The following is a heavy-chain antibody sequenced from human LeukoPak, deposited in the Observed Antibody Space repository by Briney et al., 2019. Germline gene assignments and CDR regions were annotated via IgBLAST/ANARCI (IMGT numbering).Heavy chain of an antibody. J-gene: IGHJ4*02. V-gene: IGHV3-33*01. CDR1: GFTFSSYG. Sequence: GRSLRLSCAASGFTFSSYGMHWVRQAPGKGLEWVAVIWYDGSNKYYADSVKGRFTISRDNSKNTLYLQMNSLRAEDTAVYYCARGPPCSSSRLYYFDYWGQGTLVTVSS. CDR3: ARGPPCSSSRLYYFDY. CDR2: IWYDGSNK. D-gene: IGHD2-2*01.